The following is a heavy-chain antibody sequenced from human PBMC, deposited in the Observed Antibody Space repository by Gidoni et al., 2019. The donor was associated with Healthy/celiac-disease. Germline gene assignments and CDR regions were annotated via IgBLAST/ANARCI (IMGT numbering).Heavy chain of an antibody. CDR1: GGSISSGGYY. V-gene: IGHV4-31*03. J-gene: IGHJ4*02. CDR2: IDYSGST. CDR3: ARDRKCRDGYNAGYYFDY. Sequence: QVQLQESGPGLVKPSQTLSRTCTVSGGSISSGGYYWSWIRQHPGKGLEWIGYIDYSGSTYYNPSRKSRVTISVDTSKNQFSLKLSSVTAADTAVYYCARDRKCRDGYNAGYYFDYWGQGTLVTFSS. D-gene: IGHD5-12*01.